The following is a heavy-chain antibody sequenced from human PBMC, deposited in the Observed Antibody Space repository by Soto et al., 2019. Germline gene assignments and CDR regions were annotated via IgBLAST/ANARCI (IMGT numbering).Heavy chain of an antibody. Sequence: SETLSLTCGVSGGTVASSHWCSWVRQSPGRGLEWIGNVYHTGDTNFNPSLQSRVTFSVDKSNNQFSLRLTSVTAAVTAGYFCAREIVTAGGNNYFDPWGPGTLVTVSS. CDR2: VYHTGDT. V-gene: IGHV4-4*02. J-gene: IGHJ5*02. CDR3: AREIVTAGGNNYFDP. D-gene: IGHD2-21*02. CDR1: GGTVASSHW.